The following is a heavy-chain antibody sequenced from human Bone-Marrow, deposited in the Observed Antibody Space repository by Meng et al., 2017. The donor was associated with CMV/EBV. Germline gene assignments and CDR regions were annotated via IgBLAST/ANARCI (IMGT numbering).Heavy chain of an antibody. Sequence: SETLSLTCTVSGGSISSSSYYWGWIRQPPGKGLEWIGSIYYSGSTYYNPSLKSRVTISVDTSKNQFSLKLSSVTAADTAVYYCARVPRKDIVVFTDKGGFDYWGQGTLVTVPS. V-gene: IGHV4-39*07. J-gene: IGHJ4*02. CDR3: ARVPRKDIVVFTDKGGFDY. D-gene: IGHD2-2*01. CDR2: IYYSGST. CDR1: GGSISSSSYY.